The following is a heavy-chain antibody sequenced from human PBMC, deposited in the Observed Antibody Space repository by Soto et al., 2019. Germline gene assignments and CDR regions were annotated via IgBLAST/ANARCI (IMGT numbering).Heavy chain of an antibody. CDR1: GFTFSSYA. Sequence: EVQLLESGGGLVQPGGSLRLSCAASGFTFSSYAMSWVRQAPGKGLEWVSAIRGSGGSTYYADSVKGRFTISIDNSKNTLYRQMNSLRAEDTAVYYCAKEWYYYDSSGYYYVSYFDYWGQGTLVTVSS. CDR3: AKEWYYYDSSGYYYVSYFDY. CDR2: IRGSGGST. D-gene: IGHD3-22*01. J-gene: IGHJ4*02. V-gene: IGHV3-23*01.